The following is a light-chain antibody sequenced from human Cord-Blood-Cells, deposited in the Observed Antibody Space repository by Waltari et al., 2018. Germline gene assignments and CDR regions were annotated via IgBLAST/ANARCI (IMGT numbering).Light chain of an antibody. CDR1: QGISNY. J-gene: IGKJ4*01. CDR2: AAS. V-gene: IGKV1-27*01. CDR3: QKYNSAPPLT. Sequence: QITHSPSSLSASVGNRVTFTCRASQGISNYLAWYQQKPGKVPKLLIYAASTLQSGVPSRFSGSGSGTDFTLTISSLQPEDVATYYCQKYNSAPPLTFGGGTKVEIK.